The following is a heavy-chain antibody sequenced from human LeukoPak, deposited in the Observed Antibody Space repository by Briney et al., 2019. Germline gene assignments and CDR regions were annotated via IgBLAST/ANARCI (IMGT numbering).Heavy chain of an antibody. CDR2: INHNGNVN. J-gene: IGHJ6*02. Sequence: QAGGSLRLSCAASGFTFSSYWMNWARQAPGKGLEWVASINHNGNVNYYVDSVKGRFTISRDNAKNPLYLQMSNLRAEDTAVYFCARGGGLDVWGQGATVTVSS. CDR3: ARGGGLDV. V-gene: IGHV3-7*03. CDR1: GFTFSSYW. D-gene: IGHD3-16*01.